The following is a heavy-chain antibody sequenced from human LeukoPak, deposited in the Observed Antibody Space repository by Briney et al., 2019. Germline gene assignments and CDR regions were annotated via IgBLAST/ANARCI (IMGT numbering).Heavy chain of an antibody. CDR1: GFTFSTFA. Sequence: GGSLRLSCAASGFTFSTFAMIWVRQPPGKGLEWVSSIFPSGGEIHYADSVKGRFTISRDNSKNTVHLQMNNLRAEDTAMYFCARRLYIVRGAFDIWGQGTMVTVSS. CDR3: ARRLYIVRGAFDI. D-gene: IGHD2/OR15-2a*01. CDR2: IFPSGGEI. J-gene: IGHJ3*02. V-gene: IGHV3-23*01.